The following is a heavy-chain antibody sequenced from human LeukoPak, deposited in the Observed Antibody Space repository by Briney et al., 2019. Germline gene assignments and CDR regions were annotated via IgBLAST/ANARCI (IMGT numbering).Heavy chain of an antibody. D-gene: IGHD3-22*01. CDR2: INHSGST. Sequence: KTSETLSLTCAVYGGSFSGYYWSWIRQPPGKGLEWIGEINHSGSTNYNPSLKSRVTISVDTSKNQFSLKLSSVTAADTAVYYCASSWAGVDYYDSSGYYYAHDYWGQGTLVTVSS. J-gene: IGHJ4*02. V-gene: IGHV4-34*01. CDR3: ASSWAGVDYYDSSGYYYAHDY. CDR1: GGSFSGYY.